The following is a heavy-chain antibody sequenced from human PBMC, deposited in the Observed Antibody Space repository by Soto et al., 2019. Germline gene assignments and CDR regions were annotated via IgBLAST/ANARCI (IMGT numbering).Heavy chain of an antibody. Sequence: ASVKVSCKASGYTFTSYDINWVRQATGQGLEWMGWMNPNSGNTGYAQKFQGRVTMTRNTSISTAYMELSSLRSEDTAVYYCAIGRYCSGGSCYPAPFDYWGQGTLVTVSS. CDR1: GYTFTSYD. V-gene: IGHV1-8*01. J-gene: IGHJ4*02. CDR2: MNPNSGNT. CDR3: AIGRYCSGGSCYPAPFDY. D-gene: IGHD2-15*01.